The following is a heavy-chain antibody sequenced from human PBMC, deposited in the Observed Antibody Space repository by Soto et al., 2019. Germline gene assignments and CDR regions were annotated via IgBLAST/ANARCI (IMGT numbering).Heavy chain of an antibody. CDR1: GFTFSNYA. J-gene: IGHJ4*02. Sequence: GGSLRLSCAASGFTFSNYAMSWVRQAPGKGLEWVSGISGSGGGTSYADSVKGRFTISTDNAENTVYLQMNGLRVEDTAVYYCATVFDVWGQGTLVTVSS. CDR2: ISGSGGGT. CDR3: ATVFDV. V-gene: IGHV3-23*01. D-gene: IGHD4-17*01.